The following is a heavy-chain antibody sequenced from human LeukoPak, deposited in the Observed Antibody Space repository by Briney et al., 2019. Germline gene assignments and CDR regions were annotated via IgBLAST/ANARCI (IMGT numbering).Heavy chain of an antibody. Sequence: GGSLRLSCAASGFTFSSYAMSWVRQAPGKGLGWVSAISGSGGSTYYADSVKGRFTISRDNSKNTLYLQMNSLRAEDTAVYYCAETSYDYVWGSYRYNAFDIWGQGTMVTVSS. CDR1: GFTFSSYA. CDR2: ISGSGGST. CDR3: AETSYDYVWGSYRYNAFDI. V-gene: IGHV3-23*01. D-gene: IGHD3-16*02. J-gene: IGHJ3*02.